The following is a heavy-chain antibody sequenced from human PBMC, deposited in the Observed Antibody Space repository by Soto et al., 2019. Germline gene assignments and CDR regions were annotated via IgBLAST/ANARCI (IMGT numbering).Heavy chain of an antibody. D-gene: IGHD3-22*01. V-gene: IGHV3-15*01. CDR1: GFTSSNAW. J-gene: IGHJ6*02. CDR2: FKSKTDGGTT. Sequence: PGESLRLSCAASGFTSSNAWVSWVRQAPGTGLAWVGRFKSKTDGGTTDYAAPVKGRFTISIDDSNNALYLQMNSLKTEDTAVYYCATFTRPLYFYDSSGYLHAQRMALWGPRT. CDR3: ATFTRPLYFYDSSGYLHAQRMAL.